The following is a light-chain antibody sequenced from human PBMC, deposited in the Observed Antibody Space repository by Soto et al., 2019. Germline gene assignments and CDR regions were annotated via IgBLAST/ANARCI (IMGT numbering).Light chain of an antibody. J-gene: IGKJ1*01. Sequence: EIVLTQSPGTLSLSPGEGATLSCRASQSVSTNFFAWYQQKPGQAPRLLIYGASTMATGIPDRFSGSGSGTDFTLTISRLEPEDFAVYYCQQYGSTSWTFGRGTKVEIK. V-gene: IGKV3-20*01. CDR2: GAS. CDR3: QQYGSTSWT. CDR1: QSVSTNF.